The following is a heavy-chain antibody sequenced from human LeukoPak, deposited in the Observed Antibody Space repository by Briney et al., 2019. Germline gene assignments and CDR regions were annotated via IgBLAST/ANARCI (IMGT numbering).Heavy chain of an antibody. D-gene: IGHD5-18*01. J-gene: IGHJ4*02. CDR3: ARDLGWIQFGD. V-gene: IGHV3-23*01. Sequence: GGSLRLSCAASGFTFRMHGMNWVRQAPGKGLEWVSGINPSGDRTYYADSVKGRFTISRDNSKNTVYLQMNSLRAEDTALYFCARDLGWIQFGDWGQGTLVTVSS. CDR2: INPSGDRT. CDR1: GFTFRMHG.